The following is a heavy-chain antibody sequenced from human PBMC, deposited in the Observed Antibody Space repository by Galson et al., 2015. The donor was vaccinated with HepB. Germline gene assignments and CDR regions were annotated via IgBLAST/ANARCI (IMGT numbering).Heavy chain of an antibody. J-gene: IGHJ4*02. Sequence: LRLSCAASGFTFSSYGMYWVRQAPGKGLEWVAVISYDGSNKYYADSVKGRFTISRDNSKNTLYLQMNSLRAEDTAVYYCAKPNGDYGGTLYYFDYWGQGTLVTVSS. CDR2: ISYDGSNK. D-gene: IGHD4-23*01. CDR3: AKPNGDYGGTLYYFDY. CDR1: GFTFSSYG. V-gene: IGHV3-30*18.